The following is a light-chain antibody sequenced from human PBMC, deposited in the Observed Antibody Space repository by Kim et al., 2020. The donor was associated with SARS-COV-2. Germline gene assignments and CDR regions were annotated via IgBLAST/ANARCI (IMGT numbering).Light chain of an antibody. V-gene: IGKV1-39*01. CDR2: AAS. CDR1: QNIFTQ. CDR3: QQSTTFPYT. Sequence: DIQMTQSPSSLSASVGDRLTITCRASQNIFTQLNWYQQKPGKAPKLLIYAASSLQSGVPSRFSGSGSWTDFTLSIRSLQREDFATYYCQQSTTFPYTFGLGTKLEI. J-gene: IGKJ2*01.